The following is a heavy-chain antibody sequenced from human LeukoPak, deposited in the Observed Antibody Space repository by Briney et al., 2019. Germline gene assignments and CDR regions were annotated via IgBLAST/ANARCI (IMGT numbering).Heavy chain of an antibody. V-gene: IGHV4-59*01. Sequence: SETLSLTCTVSGGSISYYYWSWIRQPPGKGLEWIGYMYNSGSSSYNPSLKSRVTISIDTSKNQFSLKMSSVTAADTAVYYCARGGAPIEVVPAARPNWFDPWGQGTLVTVSS. D-gene: IGHD2-15*01. J-gene: IGHJ5*02. CDR2: MYNSGSS. CDR3: ARGGAPIEVVPAARPNWFDP. CDR1: GGSISYYY.